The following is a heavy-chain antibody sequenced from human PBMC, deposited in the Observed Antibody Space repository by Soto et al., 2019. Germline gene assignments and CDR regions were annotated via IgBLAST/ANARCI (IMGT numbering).Heavy chain of an antibody. CDR1: GFTFSSYA. D-gene: IGHD1-7*01. CDR3: VKPTGTPYYYYGMDV. V-gene: IGHV3-23*01. J-gene: IGHJ6*02. CDR2: ISGSGGST. Sequence: GGSLRLSCAASGFTFSSYAMSWVRQAPGKGLEWVSAISGSGGSTYYADSVKGRFTISRDNSKNTLYLQMNSLRAEDTAVYYCVKPTGTPYYYYGMDVWGQGTTVTVSS.